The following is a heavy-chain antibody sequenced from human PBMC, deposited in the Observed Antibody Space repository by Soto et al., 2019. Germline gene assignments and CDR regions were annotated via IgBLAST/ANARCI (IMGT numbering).Heavy chain of an antibody. CDR2: ISYDGSNK. CDR3: AKEDIVVVLGYYYYYMDV. Sequence: WGSLRLSCAASGFTFSSYGMHWVRQAPGKGLEWVAVISYDGSNKYYADSVKGRFTISRDNSKNTLYLQMNSLRAEDTAVYYCAKEDIVVVLGYYYYYMDVWGKGTTVTVSS. V-gene: IGHV3-30*18. CDR1: GFTFSSYG. D-gene: IGHD2-2*01. J-gene: IGHJ6*03.